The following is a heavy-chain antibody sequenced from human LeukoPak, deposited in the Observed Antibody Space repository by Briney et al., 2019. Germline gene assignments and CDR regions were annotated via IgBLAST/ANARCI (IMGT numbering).Heavy chain of an antibody. J-gene: IGHJ4*02. CDR2: ISYDGSNK. CDR1: GFTFSSYA. D-gene: IGHD2-2*01. Sequence: GGSLRLSCAASGFTFSSYAMHWVRQAPGKGLEWVAVISYDGSNKYYADSVKGRFTISRDNSKNTLYLQMNSLRAGDTAVYYCARFAQRGYGYCSSTSCYWDYFDYWGQGTLVTVSS. V-gene: IGHV3-30-3*01. CDR3: ARFAQRGYGYCSSTSCYWDYFDY.